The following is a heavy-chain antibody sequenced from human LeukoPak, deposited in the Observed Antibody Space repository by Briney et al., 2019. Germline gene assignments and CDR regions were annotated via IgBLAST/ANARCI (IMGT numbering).Heavy chain of an antibody. Sequence: GGSLRLSCAASGFTFSSYGMHWVRQAPGKGLEWVAFIRYDGSNKYYADSVKGRFTISRDNSKNTLYLQMNSLRAEDTAVYYCARDLSYDSSGYPGGAFDIWGQGTMVTVSS. CDR2: IRYDGSNK. CDR3: ARDLSYDSSGYPGGAFDI. V-gene: IGHV3-30*02. J-gene: IGHJ3*02. CDR1: GFTFSSYG. D-gene: IGHD3-22*01.